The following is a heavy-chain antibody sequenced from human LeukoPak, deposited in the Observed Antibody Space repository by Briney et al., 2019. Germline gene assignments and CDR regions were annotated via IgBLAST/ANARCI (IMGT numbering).Heavy chain of an antibody. V-gene: IGHV5-51*01. CDR2: IYPGDSDT. Sequence: GESLKISCKGSGYSFTSYWIGWVRQMPGKGLEWMGIIYPGDSDTRYSPSFQGQVTISADKSISTAYLQWSSLKASDTVMYYCARSAFYDSSGPARWFDPWGQGTLVTASS. CDR3: ARSAFYDSSGPARWFDP. J-gene: IGHJ5*02. CDR1: GYSFTSYW. D-gene: IGHD3-22*01.